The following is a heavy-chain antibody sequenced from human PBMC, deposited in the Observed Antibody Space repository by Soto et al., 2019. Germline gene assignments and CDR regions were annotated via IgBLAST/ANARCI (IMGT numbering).Heavy chain of an antibody. CDR1: GYSSTSHY. V-gene: IGHV1-18*04. D-gene: IGHD3-16*01. CDR2: ISPYNDDT. CDR3: ARGGYYDNTWGKLSHYGLDV. J-gene: IGHJ6*02. Sequence: ASVKVSCKAVGYSSTSHYINWVRQAPGQGLEWMGWISPYNDDTIYAQKLQGRVTMTTDTSTRTVYLDLRSLKSDDTAVYYCARGGYYDNTWGKLSHYGLDVWGQGTSVTVSS.